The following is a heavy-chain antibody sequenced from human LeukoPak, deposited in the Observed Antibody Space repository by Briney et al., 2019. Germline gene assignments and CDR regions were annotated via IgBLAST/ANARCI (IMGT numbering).Heavy chain of an antibody. CDR2: IYYSGST. D-gene: IGHD6-6*01. CDR1: GGSISSRSFY. J-gene: IGHJ4*02. Sequence: PSETLSLTCTVSGGSISSRSFYWGWIRQPPGKGLEWIGSIYYSGSTYYNPSLKSRVTISVDTSKNQFSLKLSSVTAADTAVYYCARLITKYSSSSAVGYWGQGTLVTVSS. CDR3: ARLITKYSSSSAVGY. V-gene: IGHV4-39*01.